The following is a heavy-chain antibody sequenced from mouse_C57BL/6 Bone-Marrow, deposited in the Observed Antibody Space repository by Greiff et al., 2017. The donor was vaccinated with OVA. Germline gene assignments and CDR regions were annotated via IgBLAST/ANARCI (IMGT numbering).Heavy chain of an antibody. D-gene: IGHD2-12*01. V-gene: IGHV10-3*01. CDR3: VGDYDERWYFDV. J-gene: IGHJ1*03. CDR2: IRSKSSNYAT. CDR1: GFTFNTYA. Sequence: EVQRVESGGGLVQPKGSLKLSCAASGFTFNTYAMHWVRQAPGKGLEWVARIRSKSSNYATYYADSVKDRFTISRDDSQSMLYLQMNNLKTEDTAMYYCVGDYDERWYFDVWGTGTTVTVSS.